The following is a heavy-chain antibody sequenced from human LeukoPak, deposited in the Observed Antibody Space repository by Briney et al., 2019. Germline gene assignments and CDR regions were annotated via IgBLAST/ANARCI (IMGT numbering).Heavy chain of an antibody. D-gene: IGHD4-17*01. CDR1: GFTFSSYT. J-gene: IGHJ6*03. CDR3: ARGRTYGDYGAHYYYMDV. CDR2: ISYDGSNE. V-gene: IGHV3-30*04. Sequence: GGSLRLSCAASGFTFSSYTMHWVRQAPGKGLEWVALISYDGSNEYYTDSVKGRFTISRDNSKNTLYLQMNSLRAEDTAVYYCARGRTYGDYGAHYYYMDVWGKGTTVTVSS.